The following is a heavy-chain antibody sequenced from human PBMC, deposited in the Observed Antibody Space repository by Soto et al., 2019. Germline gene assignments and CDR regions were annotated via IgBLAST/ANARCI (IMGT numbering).Heavy chain of an antibody. CDR1: GGTFSSHG. V-gene: IGHV1-69*06. CDR3: ARERSAQDFDF. Sequence: QVQLVQSGTVVQRRGSSVKVSCQASGGTFSSHGMAWVRQAPGQGLEWMGGIIPTFGTPTYAPKFQGRVTITADKSTNPAYMELSSLRSADTGVYYCARERSAQDFDFWGQGTLITVSS. J-gene: IGHJ4*02. CDR2: IIPTFGTP. D-gene: IGHD1-26*01.